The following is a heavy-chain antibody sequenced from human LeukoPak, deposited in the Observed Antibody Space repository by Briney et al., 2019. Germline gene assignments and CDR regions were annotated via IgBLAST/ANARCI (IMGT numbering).Heavy chain of an antibody. J-gene: IGHJ4*02. D-gene: IGHD7-27*01. CDR1: GFSFSGYW. CDR2: IKQDGGEK. CDR3: ARDLGIDRFDQ. V-gene: IGHV3-7*01. Sequence: PGGSLRLSCAASGFSFSGYWMSWVRQAPGKGLEWVANIKQDGGEKYYMDSVRGRFTISRDDAKNSLYLQMNSLRAEDTAVYYCARDLGIDRFDQWGQGTLVTVST.